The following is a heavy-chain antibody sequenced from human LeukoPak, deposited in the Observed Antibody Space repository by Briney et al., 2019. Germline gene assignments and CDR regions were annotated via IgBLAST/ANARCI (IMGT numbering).Heavy chain of an antibody. D-gene: IGHD3-10*02. CDR3: AELGITMIGGV. V-gene: IGHV3-21*01. Sequence: GGSLRLSCADSGFTFSNYNMNWVRQAPGKAMEWVSSITSSGTYTFYADSVKGRFTISRDNAKNSLYLQMDSLRAEDTAVYYCAELGITMIGGVWGKGTTVTISS. J-gene: IGHJ6*04. CDR2: ITSSGTYT. CDR1: GFTFSNYN.